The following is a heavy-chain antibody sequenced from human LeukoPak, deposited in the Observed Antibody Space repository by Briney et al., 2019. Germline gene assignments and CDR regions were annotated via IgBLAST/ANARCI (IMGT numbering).Heavy chain of an antibody. CDR3: AARRLTVTTEIDY. V-gene: IGHV3-48*03. D-gene: IGHD4-17*01. J-gene: IGHJ4*02. CDR1: GFTFSSYE. Sequence: PGGSLRLSCAASGFTFSSYEIHWVRQAPGKGLEWISYISSSGSTRYYADSVKGRFTISRDNSKNTVYLQMNSLRPEDTAVYYCAARRLTVTTEIDYWGQGTLVTVSS. CDR2: ISSSGSTR.